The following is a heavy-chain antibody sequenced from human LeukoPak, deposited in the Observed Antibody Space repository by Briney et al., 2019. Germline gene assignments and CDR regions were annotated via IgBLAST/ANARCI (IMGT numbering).Heavy chain of an antibody. CDR3: AREGPPAAGYGMDV. Sequence: SKTLSLTCTVSGGSISSYYWSWIRQPPGKGLEWIGYIYYSGSTNYNPSLKSRVTISVDTSKNQFSLKLSSVTAADTAVYYCAREGPPAAGYGMDVWGQGTTVTVSS. D-gene: IGHD3-10*01. CDR2: IYYSGST. CDR1: GGSISSYY. J-gene: IGHJ6*02. V-gene: IGHV4-59*01.